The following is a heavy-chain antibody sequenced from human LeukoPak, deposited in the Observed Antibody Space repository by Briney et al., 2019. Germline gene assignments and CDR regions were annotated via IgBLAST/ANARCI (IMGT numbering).Heavy chain of an antibody. CDR3: AKQAWWSGYFYFLPFDY. D-gene: IGHD3-3*01. Sequence: PSETLSLTCTVSGGSISSSSYYWGWIRQPPGKGLEWIGSIYYSGSTYYNPSLKSRVTISVDTSKNQFSLKLSSVTAADTAVYYCAKQAWWSGYFYFLPFDYWGQGTLVTVSS. V-gene: IGHV4-39*07. CDR1: GGSISSSSYY. J-gene: IGHJ4*02. CDR2: IYYSGST.